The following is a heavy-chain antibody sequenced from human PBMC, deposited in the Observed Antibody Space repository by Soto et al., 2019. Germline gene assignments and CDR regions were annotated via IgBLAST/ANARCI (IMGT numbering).Heavy chain of an antibody. CDR2: ISGSGGST. D-gene: IGHD2-2*01. CDR3: AKDRGGEGYCSGTSCLPDY. J-gene: IGHJ4*02. Sequence: EVQLLESGGGLVQPGGSLRLSCAASGFTFSSYAMSWVRQAPGKGLEWVSAISGSGGSTYYADSMKGRFTISRDNSKNTLYLQMNSLRAEDTAVYYCAKDRGGEGYCSGTSCLPDYWGQGTLVTVSS. V-gene: IGHV3-23*01. CDR1: GFTFSSYA.